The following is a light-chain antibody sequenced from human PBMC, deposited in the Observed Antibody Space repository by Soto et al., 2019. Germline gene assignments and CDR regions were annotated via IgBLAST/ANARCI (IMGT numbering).Light chain of an antibody. CDR3: QQYSDWPPS. V-gene: IGKV3-15*01. CDR1: QSVRNK. J-gene: IGKJ1*01. CDR2: DAS. Sequence: EIVMTQSPVTLSVSPGERASISCRASQSVRNKLAWYQQKPGQAPRVLIYDASTRATGIPARISGSGSGTEFTLSISSLQSEDFAVYYCQQYSDWPPSFGQGTKVEIK.